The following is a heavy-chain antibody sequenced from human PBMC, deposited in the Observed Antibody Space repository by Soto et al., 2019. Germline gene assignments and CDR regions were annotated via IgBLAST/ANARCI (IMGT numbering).Heavy chain of an antibody. CDR2: ISDTSGHT. CDR1: GFIFSNYA. D-gene: IGHD6-13*01. CDR3: AKSFGSGWESDIAAAGAFDY. V-gene: IGHV3-23*01. Sequence: GGSLRLSCAASGFIFSNYAMSWVRRAPGKGLEWVSGISDTSGHTLHADSVNGRFTISRGNSHNMLYLQMNNLRAEDTAVYYCAKSFGSGWESDIAAAGAFDYWGQGTPVTVSS. J-gene: IGHJ4*02.